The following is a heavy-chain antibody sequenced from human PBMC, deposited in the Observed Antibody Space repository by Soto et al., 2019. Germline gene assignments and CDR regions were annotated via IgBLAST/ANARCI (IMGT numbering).Heavy chain of an antibody. V-gene: IGHV5-51*01. CDR3: AKHNYFGSGSSFYYYKSDL. J-gene: IGHJ6*02. CDR1: GSFLATKW. D-gene: IGHD3-10*01. Sequence: PAQCLTTSWKVAGSFLATKWIAWVRDLQRNRHEWLGTIFPADSDIRYNPSFQGQVTISVDKSIDTAYLQWSSLKASDTATFYCAKHNYFGSGSSFYYYKSDLWGQETTVTSP. CDR2: IFPADSDI.